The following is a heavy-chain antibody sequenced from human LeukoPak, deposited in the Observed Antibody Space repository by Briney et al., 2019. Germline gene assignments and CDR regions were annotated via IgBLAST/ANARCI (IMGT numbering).Heavy chain of an antibody. CDR1: GGSISSGGYY. CDR3: ATAQGDILTGYYNLDY. CDR2: IYYSGST. J-gene: IGHJ4*02. V-gene: IGHV4-30-4*01. D-gene: IGHD3-9*01. Sequence: SQTLSLTCTVSGGSISSGGYYWSWIRQHPGKGLEWIGYIYYSGSTYFNPSLKSRVTISVDTSKNQFSLKLSSVTAADTAVYYCATAQGDILTGYYNLDYWGQGTLVTVSS.